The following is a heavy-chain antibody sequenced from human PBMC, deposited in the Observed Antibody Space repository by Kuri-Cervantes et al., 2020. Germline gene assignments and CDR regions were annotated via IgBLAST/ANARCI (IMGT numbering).Heavy chain of an antibody. D-gene: IGHD3-3*01. CDR2: TNPNSGGT. V-gene: IGHV1-2*02. Sequence: ASVKVSCKASGYTFTGYYMHWVRQAPGQGLEWMGWTNPNSGGTNYAQKFQGRVTMTRDTSISTAYMELRSLRSDDTAVYYCARGAKRITIFGVVIRSNWFDPWGQGTLVTVSS. CDR3: ARGAKRITIFGVVIRSNWFDP. CDR1: GYTFTGYY. J-gene: IGHJ5*02.